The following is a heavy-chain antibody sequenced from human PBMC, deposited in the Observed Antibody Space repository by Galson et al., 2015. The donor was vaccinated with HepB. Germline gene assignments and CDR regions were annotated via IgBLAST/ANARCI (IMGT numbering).Heavy chain of an antibody. J-gene: IGHJ6*02. CDR2: IYSGGST. Sequence: SLRLSCAASGFTVSSNYMSWVRQAPGKGLEWVSVIYSGGSTYYADSVKGRFTISRHNSKNTLYLQMNSLRAEDTAVYYCARDLVKHYYDSSGYYYENHYYGMDVWGQGTTVTVSS. CDR3: ARDLVKHYYDSSGYYYENHYYGMDV. D-gene: IGHD3-22*01. V-gene: IGHV3-53*04. CDR1: GFTVSSNY.